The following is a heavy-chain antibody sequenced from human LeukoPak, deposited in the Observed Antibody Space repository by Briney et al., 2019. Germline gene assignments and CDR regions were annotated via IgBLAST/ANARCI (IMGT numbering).Heavy chain of an antibody. Sequence: SETLSLTCAVSGGSISSGGYSWSWIRQPPGKGLEWIGYIYHSGSTYYNPSLKSRVTISVDRSKNQFSLKLSSVTAADTAVYYCAGHHPRNTVDYWGQGTLVTVSS. J-gene: IGHJ4*02. CDR3: AGHHPRNTVDY. CDR1: GGSISSGGYS. V-gene: IGHV4-30-2*01. CDR2: IYHSGST. D-gene: IGHD2/OR15-2a*01.